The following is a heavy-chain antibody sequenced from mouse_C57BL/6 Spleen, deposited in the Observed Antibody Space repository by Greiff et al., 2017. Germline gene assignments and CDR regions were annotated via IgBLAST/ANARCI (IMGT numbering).Heavy chain of an antibody. CDR3: TAQASFDY. CDR2: IRLKSDNYAT. J-gene: IGHJ2*01. Sequence: EVMLVESGGGLVQPGGSMKLSCVASGFTFSNYWMNWVRQSPEKGLEWVAQIRLKSDNYATHYAESVKGRFTISRDDSKSSVYLQMNNLRAEDTGIYYCTAQASFDYWGQGTTLTVSS. D-gene: IGHD3-2*02. CDR1: GFTFSNYW. V-gene: IGHV6-3*01.